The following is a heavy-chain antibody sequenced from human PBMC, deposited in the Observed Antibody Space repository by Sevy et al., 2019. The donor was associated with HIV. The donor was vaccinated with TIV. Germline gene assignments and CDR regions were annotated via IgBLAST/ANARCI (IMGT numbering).Heavy chain of an antibody. D-gene: IGHD6-13*01. V-gene: IGHV3-23*01. CDR3: VRERVGYISSWYYFDY. CDR1: GFNFNTYA. Sequence: GGSLRLSCAASGFNFNTYAMSWVRQAPGKGLEWVAVINNSGGSTDYADSVRGRFSISRDNPNVYLEMNSLRVEDTAVYYCVRERVGYISSWYYFDYWGQGTLVTVSS. J-gene: IGHJ4*02. CDR2: INNSGGST.